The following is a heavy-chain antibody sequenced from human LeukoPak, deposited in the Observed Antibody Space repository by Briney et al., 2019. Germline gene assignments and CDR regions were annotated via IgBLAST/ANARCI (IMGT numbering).Heavy chain of an antibody. CDR2: IYSGGST. CDR3: ARDQYDRSRRTGAFDI. V-gene: IGHV3-53*01. J-gene: IGHJ3*02. D-gene: IGHD3-22*01. CDR1: GFTFSSYG. Sequence: GGSLRLSCAASGFTFSSYGMHWVRQAPGKGLEWVSVIYSGGSTYYADSVKGRFTISRDNSKNTLHLQMNSLRAEDTAVYYCARDQYDRSRRTGAFDIWGQGTMVTVSS.